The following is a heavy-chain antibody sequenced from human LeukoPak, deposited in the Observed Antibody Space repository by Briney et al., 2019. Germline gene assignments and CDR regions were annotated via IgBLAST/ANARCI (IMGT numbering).Heavy chain of an antibody. CDR3: ARRARATAGGDYFDY. CDR2: TYYTGNT. D-gene: IGHD6-13*01. CDR1: GGSMNNYY. Sequence: SETLSLTCTVSGGSMNNYYWTWIRQPPGKGLEWIGYTYYTGNTNYNPSLRGPVTMSADTPKNQFSLKQNSVTAADTAVYYCARRARATAGGDYFDYWGQGTLVTVSS. J-gene: IGHJ4*02. V-gene: IGHV4-59*08.